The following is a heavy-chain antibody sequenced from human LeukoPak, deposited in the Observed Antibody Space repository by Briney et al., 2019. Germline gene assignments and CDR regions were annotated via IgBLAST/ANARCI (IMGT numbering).Heavy chain of an antibody. D-gene: IGHD4-11*01. J-gene: IGHJ4*02. CDR2: ISSGGST. V-gene: IGHV3-23*01. Sequence: GGSLRLSFAASGFTFSSYAMSWVRQAPGKGLEWVSAISSGGSTYYADSVQGRFTISRDNSKNTLYLQMNSLRAEDTAVFYCAGHPTATYYFDFWGQGTLVTVSS. CDR1: GFTFSSYA. CDR3: AGHPTATYYFDF.